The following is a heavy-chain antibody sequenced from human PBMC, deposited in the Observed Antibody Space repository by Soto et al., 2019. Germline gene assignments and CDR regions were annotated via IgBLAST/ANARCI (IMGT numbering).Heavy chain of an antibody. J-gene: IGHJ6*02. Sequence: SETLSLTCTVSGGSISSYYWSWIRQPPGKGLEWIGYIYYSGSTNYNPSLKSRVTISVDTSKNQFSLKLSSVTAADTAVYYCARDYRSSSQYYYYGMDVWGQGTTVTVSS. V-gene: IGHV4-59*01. CDR1: GGSISSYY. D-gene: IGHD6-6*01. CDR3: ARDYRSSSQYYYYGMDV. CDR2: IYYSGST.